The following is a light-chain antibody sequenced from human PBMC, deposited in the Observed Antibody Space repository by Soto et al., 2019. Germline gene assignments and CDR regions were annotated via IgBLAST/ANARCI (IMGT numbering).Light chain of an antibody. Sequence: EFVLTQSPGTLSFSPGERATLSCRASQTVRNNYLAWYQQKPGQAPRLLIHDASSRATGIPDRFSGGGSGTDFTLTVSRLEPEDFAVYYCQQFSSYPLTFGGGTKVDI. CDR1: QTVRNNY. V-gene: IGKV3-20*01. CDR3: QQFSSYPLT. CDR2: DAS. J-gene: IGKJ4*01.